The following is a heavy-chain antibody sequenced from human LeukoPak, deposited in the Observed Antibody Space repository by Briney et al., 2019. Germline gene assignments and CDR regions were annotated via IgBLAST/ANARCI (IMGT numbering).Heavy chain of an antibody. V-gene: IGHV3-23*01. CDR3: AKDLSPYGGNSVTDY. D-gene: IGHD4-23*01. J-gene: IGHJ4*02. CDR1: GFTFSSYA. CDR2: ISGSGGST. Sequence: GGSLRLSCAASGFTFSSYAMSWVRQAPGKGLEWVSAISGSGGSTYYADSVKGRFTISRDNSKNTLYLQMNSLRAEDTAVYYCAKDLSPYGGNSVTDYWGQGTLATVSS.